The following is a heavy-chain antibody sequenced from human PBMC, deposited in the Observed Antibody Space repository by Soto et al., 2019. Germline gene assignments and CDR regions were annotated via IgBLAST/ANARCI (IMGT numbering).Heavy chain of an antibody. J-gene: IGHJ1*01. V-gene: IGHV3-21*01. CDR1: GFMFTSYS. CDR3: ARDRSADRFVQYFQH. D-gene: IGHD6-19*01. CDR2: ISTGSDSI. Sequence: EVQLVESGGGLVKWGGSLRLSCAASGFMFTSYSMVWVRLAPGRGLEWVASISTGSDSIYYADSVKGRFTVSRDNAKNSLYLEMNNLRVEDTAVYFCARDRSADRFVQYFQHWGQGAQVTVSS.